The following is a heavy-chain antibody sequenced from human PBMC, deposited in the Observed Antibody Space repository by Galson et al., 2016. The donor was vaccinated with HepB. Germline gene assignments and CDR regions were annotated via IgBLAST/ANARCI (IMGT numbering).Heavy chain of an antibody. J-gene: IGHJ4*02. D-gene: IGHD1-14*01. CDR3: AREYFRRRFDY. CDR2: IYYSGNT. V-gene: IGHV4-39*02. Sequence: SETLSLTCTVSGGSISSINYYWGWVRQPPGKGLEWIGTIYYSGNTYYNPSLKSRATVSVDTSRNQFSLRLSSVTAADTAVYYCAREYFRRRFDYWGQGTLVTVSS. CDR1: GGSISSINYY.